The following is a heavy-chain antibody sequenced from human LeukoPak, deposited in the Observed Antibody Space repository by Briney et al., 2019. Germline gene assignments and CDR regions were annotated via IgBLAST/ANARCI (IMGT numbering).Heavy chain of an antibody. J-gene: IGHJ4*02. CDR2: IYYSGST. CDR1: GGSISSGGYY. CDR3: ARLDSSGYYPFDY. D-gene: IGHD3-22*01. Sequence: PSQTLSLTCTVSGGSISSGGYYWSWIRQHPGKGLEGIGYIYYSGSTYYNPSLKSRVTISVDTSKNQFSLKLSSVTAADTAVYYCARLDSSGYYPFDYWGQGTLVTVSS. V-gene: IGHV4-31*03.